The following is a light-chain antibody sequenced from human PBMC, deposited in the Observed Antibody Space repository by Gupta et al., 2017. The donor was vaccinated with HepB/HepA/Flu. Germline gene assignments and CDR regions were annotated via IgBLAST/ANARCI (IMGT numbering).Light chain of an antibody. CDR1: SSDVGGYNY. CDR2: DVS. Sequence: QSALTQPASVSGSPGQSIPISRTGTSSDVGGYNYVSWYQQHPGKAPKLMIYDVSNRPSGVSNRFSGSKSGNTASLTISGLQAEDEADYYCSSYTSSSTIFGGGTKLTVL. CDR3: SSYTSSSTI. V-gene: IGLV2-14*03. J-gene: IGLJ2*01.